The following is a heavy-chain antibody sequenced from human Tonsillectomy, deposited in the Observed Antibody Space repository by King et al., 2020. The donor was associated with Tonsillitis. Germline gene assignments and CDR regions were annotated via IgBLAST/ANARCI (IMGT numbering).Heavy chain of an antibody. V-gene: IGHV3-30*18. CDR2: ISFDGKHK. CDR1: GFTFSNYG. CDR3: AKGTDAFDFWSGYDY. J-gene: IGHJ4*02. Sequence: VQLVESGGSVVQPGRSLRLSCAASGFTFSNYGVHWVRQAPGKGLEWVAVISFDGKHKFYADSVKDRFTVSRDISNSTLYLQMNSLRAKDTAVYYCAKGTDAFDFWSGYDYWGQGTLVIVSS. D-gene: IGHD3-3*01.